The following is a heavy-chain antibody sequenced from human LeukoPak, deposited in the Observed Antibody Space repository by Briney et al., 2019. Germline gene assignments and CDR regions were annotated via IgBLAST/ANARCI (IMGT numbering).Heavy chain of an antibody. J-gene: IGHJ6*02. Sequence: SVKVSCKASGGTFSSYAISWVRHAPGQGLEWMGRIIPILGIANYAQKFQGRVTITADKSTSTAYMELSSLRSEDTAVYYCVRLLYYYGMDVWGQGTTVTVSS. CDR1: GGTFSSYA. CDR2: IIPILGIA. CDR3: VRLLYYYGMDV. V-gene: IGHV1-69*04.